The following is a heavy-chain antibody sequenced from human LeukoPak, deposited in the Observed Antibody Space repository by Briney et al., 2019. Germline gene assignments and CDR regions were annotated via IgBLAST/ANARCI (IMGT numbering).Heavy chain of an antibody. V-gene: IGHV3-7*01. D-gene: IGHD4-11*01. J-gene: IGHJ4*02. Sequence: GGSLRLSCEASGFIFSTYWMTWVRQAPGKGLEWVANIKQDGSEEHYVDSVKGRFTISRDNAKNSLYLQMNSLRAEDTAVYYCAREIIVTTFPDYWGQGTLVTVSS. CDR3: AREIIVTTFPDY. CDR1: GFIFSTYW. CDR2: IKQDGSEE.